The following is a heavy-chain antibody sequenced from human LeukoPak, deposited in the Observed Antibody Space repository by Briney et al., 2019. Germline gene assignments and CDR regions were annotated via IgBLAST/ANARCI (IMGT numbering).Heavy chain of an antibody. CDR1: GGSISSSGYY. D-gene: IGHD2-2*01. Sequence: SETLSLTCIVSGGSISSSGYYWSWIRQPPGKGLEWVGYIYYSGSTNYNPSLKSRVTTSVDTSKNQLSLKLSSVTAADTAVYYCARVIGYCSSTSCFGYFDYWGQGTLVTVSS. CDR2: IYYSGST. CDR3: ARVIGYCSSTSCFGYFDY. V-gene: IGHV4-61*05. J-gene: IGHJ4*02.